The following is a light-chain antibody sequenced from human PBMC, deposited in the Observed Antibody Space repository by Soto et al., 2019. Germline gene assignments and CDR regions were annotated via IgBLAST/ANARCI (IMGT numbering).Light chain of an antibody. Sequence: EVVMTQSPGTLSMPPGDRVTLSCRASHSISTKLAWYQQKSGQAPRLLIYGASTRANGVPDRFSGSGSGTDFTLTITRLDPEDFAVYYCQQYGYLRTFGQGTKVETK. CDR1: HSISTK. CDR3: QQYGYLRT. V-gene: IGKV3-20*01. J-gene: IGKJ1*01. CDR2: GAS.